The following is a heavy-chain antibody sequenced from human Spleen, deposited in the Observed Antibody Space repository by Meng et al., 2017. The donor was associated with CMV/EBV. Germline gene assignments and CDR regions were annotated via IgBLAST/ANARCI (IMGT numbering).Heavy chain of an antibody. CDR2: ISSSSSYI. V-gene: IGHV3-21*01. J-gene: IGHJ6*02. Sequence: GESLKISCAASGFTFSSYSMNWVRQAPGEGLEWVSSISSSSSYIYYADSVKGRFTISRDNAKNSLYLQMNSLRAEDTAVYYCARGRDYDFWSGYRHPYYYYYGMDVWGQGTTVTVSS. CDR3: ARGRDYDFWSGYRHPYYYYYGMDV. CDR1: GFTFSSYS. D-gene: IGHD3-3*01.